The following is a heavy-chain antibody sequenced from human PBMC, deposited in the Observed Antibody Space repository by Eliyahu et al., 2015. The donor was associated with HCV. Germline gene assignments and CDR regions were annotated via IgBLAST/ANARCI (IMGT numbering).Heavy chain of an antibody. CDR1: GASISSDNYY. CDR2: IYTSGTT. V-gene: IGHV4-61*02. D-gene: IGHD1-1*01. Sequence: QVQLQESGLGLVKPSQTLSLTCTVSGASISSDNYYWNWIRQPAGKGLEWIGRIYTSGTTKYNPSLERRVTISLDTSRNQFSLSLTSVTAADTAVYYCAREPATFDIPTGDFLTTRRNWFDPWGQGTLVTVSS. CDR3: AREPATFDIPTGDFLTTRRNWFDP. J-gene: IGHJ5*02.